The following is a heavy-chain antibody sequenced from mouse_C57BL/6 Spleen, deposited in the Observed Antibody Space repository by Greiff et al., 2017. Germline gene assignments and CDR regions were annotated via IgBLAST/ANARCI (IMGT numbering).Heavy chain of an antibody. V-gene: IGHV3-6*01. Sequence: VQLKESGPGLVKPSQSLSLTCSVTGYSITSGYYWNWIRQFPGNKLEWMGYISYDGSNNYNPSLKNRISITRDTSKNQFFLKLNSVTTEDTATYYCARGDYYGSSIWYFDVWGTGTTVTVSS. CDR1: GYSITSGYY. J-gene: IGHJ1*03. CDR3: ARGDYYGSSIWYFDV. D-gene: IGHD1-1*01. CDR2: ISYDGSN.